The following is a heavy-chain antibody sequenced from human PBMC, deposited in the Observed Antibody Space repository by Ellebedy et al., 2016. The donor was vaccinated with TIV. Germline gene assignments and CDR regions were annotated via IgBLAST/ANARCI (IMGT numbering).Heavy chain of an antibody. V-gene: IGHV3-23*01. J-gene: IGHJ3*02. CDR2: ISYNSDRT. Sequence: GESLKISXAASGVTFSGYAMSWVRQAPGKGLEWVSSISYNSDRTYNADSVKGRFTIPRDNSKNTLYLQMSSLIAEDTAVYYCANIWYGRSVDPFDIWGQGTMVTVSS. D-gene: IGHD1-14*01. CDR3: ANIWYGRSVDPFDI. CDR1: GVTFSGYA.